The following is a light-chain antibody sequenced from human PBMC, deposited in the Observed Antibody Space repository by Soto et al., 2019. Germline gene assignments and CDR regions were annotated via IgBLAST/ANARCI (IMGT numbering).Light chain of an antibody. CDR3: QVRDVWPS. CDR2: DAS. V-gene: IGKV3-11*01. J-gene: IGKJ1*01. CDR1: QSVSTS. Sequence: IVLTQSPATLSLSPGERAALSCRASQSVSTSLAWYQHKPGQAPRLFIYDASKRAPGIPARFSGSGSGTDFTLTISDLEPEDFAVYYCQVRDVWPSFGQGTKVDIK.